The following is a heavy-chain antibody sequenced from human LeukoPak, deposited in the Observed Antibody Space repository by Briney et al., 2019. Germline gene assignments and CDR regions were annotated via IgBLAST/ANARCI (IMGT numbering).Heavy chain of an antibody. V-gene: IGHV4-59*12. CDR1: GGSISSYY. Sequence: SETLSLTCAVSGGSISSYYWSWIRQPAGKGLEWIGYIYYSGSTNYNPSLNSRVTISVDTSKNQLSLKLSSVTAADTAVYYCAREKGYISGWYGSHYYYYYGMDVWGQETTVTVSS. J-gene: IGHJ6*02. CDR3: AREKGYISGWYGSHYYYYYGMDV. D-gene: IGHD6-19*01. CDR2: IYYSGST.